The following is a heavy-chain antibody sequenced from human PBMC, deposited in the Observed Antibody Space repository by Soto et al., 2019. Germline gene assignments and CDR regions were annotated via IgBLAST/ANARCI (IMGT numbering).Heavy chain of an antibody. CDR2: ISYDGSNK. CDR3: AKDKNPYYDFWSGYYGNWFDP. CDR1: GFTFSSYG. Sequence: QVQLVESGGGVVQPGRSLRLSCAASGFTFSSYGMHWVRQAPGKGLEWGAVISYDGSNKYYADSVKGRFTISRDNSKNTLYLQMNSLRAEDTAVYYCAKDKNPYYDFWSGYYGNWFDPWGQGTLVTVSS. D-gene: IGHD3-3*01. J-gene: IGHJ5*02. V-gene: IGHV3-30*18.